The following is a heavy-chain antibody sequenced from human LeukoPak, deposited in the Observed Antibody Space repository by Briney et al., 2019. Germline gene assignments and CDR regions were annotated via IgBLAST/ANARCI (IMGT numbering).Heavy chain of an antibody. D-gene: IGHD2-15*01. CDR3: ASDSPGYDSGSYFAY. Sequence: PGGSLRLSCAASGFTFSSYAMHWVRRAPGKGLEWVSVIYSGGSTYYVDSVKGRFTISRDNSKNALYLQMNSLRAEDTAVYYCASDSPGYDSGSYFAYWGQGTLVTVSS. CDR2: IYSGGST. J-gene: IGHJ4*02. CDR1: GFTFSSYA. V-gene: IGHV3-53*01.